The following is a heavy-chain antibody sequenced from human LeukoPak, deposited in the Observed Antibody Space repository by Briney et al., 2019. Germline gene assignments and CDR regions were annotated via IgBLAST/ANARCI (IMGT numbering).Heavy chain of an antibody. J-gene: IGHJ4*02. Sequence: ASVKVSCKASGYTFTAYYMFCVRQAPGQGLEWMGWINPNSGGANYAQKFQGRVTMTRDTSISTGYMELSSLRSDDTAVYYCARSADYSNQHNDYWGQGTLVTVSS. D-gene: IGHD4-11*01. CDR3: ARSADYSNQHNDY. CDR1: GYTFTAYY. CDR2: INPNSGGA. V-gene: IGHV1-2*02.